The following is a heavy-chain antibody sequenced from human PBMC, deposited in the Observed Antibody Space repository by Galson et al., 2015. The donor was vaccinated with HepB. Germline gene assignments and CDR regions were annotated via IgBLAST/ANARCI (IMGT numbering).Heavy chain of an antibody. V-gene: IGHV3-33*01. CDR2: IWYDGNTK. Sequence: SLRLSCAASGFTFSTYGMHWVRQAPGKGLEWVAVIWYDGNTKYYADSVKGRFTISRDNSNNTLYLQMNSLRAEDTAVYYCERDFVVVPSYYFGYWGQGTLVTVSS. D-gene: IGHD2-2*01. CDR1: GFTFSTYG. J-gene: IGHJ4*02. CDR3: ERDFVVVPSYYFGY.